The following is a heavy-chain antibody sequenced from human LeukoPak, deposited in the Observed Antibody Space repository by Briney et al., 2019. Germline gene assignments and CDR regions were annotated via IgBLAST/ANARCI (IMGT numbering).Heavy chain of an antibody. Sequence: PGGSLRLSCAASGFTFSSYGMHWVRQAPGKGLEWVAFIRHDGSNKYYADSVKGRFTISRDNSKNTLYLQMNSLSAEDTAVYYCARHYMTTVTKGAFDIWGQGTMVTVSS. CDR2: IRHDGSNK. CDR1: GFTFSSYG. CDR3: ARHYMTTVTKGAFDI. V-gene: IGHV3-30*02. J-gene: IGHJ3*02. D-gene: IGHD4-17*01.